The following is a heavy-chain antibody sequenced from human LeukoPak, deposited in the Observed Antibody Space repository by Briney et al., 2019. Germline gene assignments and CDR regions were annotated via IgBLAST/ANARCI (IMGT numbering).Heavy chain of an antibody. V-gene: IGHV4-39*07. CDR3: ARGVARSSKFHFSYYFDY. Sequence: PSETLSLTCTVSGGSISSSSYYWGWIRQPPGNGLEWIGSIYHSGSTYYNPSLKSRVTISVDTSKNQFSLKLSSVTAADTAVYYCARGVARSSKFHFSYYFDYWGQGTLVTVSS. CDR1: GGSISSSSYY. CDR2: IYHSGST. D-gene: IGHD6-6*01. J-gene: IGHJ4*02.